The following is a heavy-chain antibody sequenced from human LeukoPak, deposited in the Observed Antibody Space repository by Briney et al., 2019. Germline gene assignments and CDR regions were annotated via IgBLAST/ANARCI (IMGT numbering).Heavy chain of an antibody. V-gene: IGHV3-48*01. CDR1: RFNFNIYE. D-gene: IGHD1-7*01. Sequence: GGSLRLSCAASRFNFNIYEMNWVRQAPGKGLEWVSYISSSSSTIYYADSVKGRFTISRDNAKNSLYLQMNSLRAEDTAVYYCARSSRELGGYAPWELMPPFDYWGQGTLVTVSS. CDR2: ISSSSSTI. CDR3: ARSSRELGGYAPWELMPPFDY. J-gene: IGHJ4*02.